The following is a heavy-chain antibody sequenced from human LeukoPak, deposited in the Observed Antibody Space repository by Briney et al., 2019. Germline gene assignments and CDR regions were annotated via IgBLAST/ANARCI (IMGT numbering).Heavy chain of an antibody. J-gene: IGHJ4*02. CDR3: ARLDSATDDDY. CDR2: ILYSGTT. Sequence: PSETLSLTCTVSGGSISTSRYSWGWIRQPPGKGLEWIGNILYSGTTYYNPSLKSRVTISVDTSKNQFSLKLSSVTAADTAVYYCARLDSATDDDYWGQGTLVTVSS. D-gene: IGHD1-1*01. V-gene: IGHV4-39*01. CDR1: GGSISTSRYS.